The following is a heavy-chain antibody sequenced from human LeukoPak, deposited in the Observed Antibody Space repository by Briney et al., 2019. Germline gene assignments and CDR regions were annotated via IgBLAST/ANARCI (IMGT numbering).Heavy chain of an antibody. Sequence: SETLSLTCAVYGGSFSGYYWSWIRQPPGKGLEWIGEINHSGSTNYNPSLKSRVTISVDTSKNQFSLKLSSVTAADTAVYYCARGTSNYGDYCFDYWGQGTLVTVSS. CDR1: GGSFSGYY. J-gene: IGHJ4*02. CDR2: INHSGST. D-gene: IGHD4-17*01. CDR3: ARGTSNYGDYCFDY. V-gene: IGHV4-34*01.